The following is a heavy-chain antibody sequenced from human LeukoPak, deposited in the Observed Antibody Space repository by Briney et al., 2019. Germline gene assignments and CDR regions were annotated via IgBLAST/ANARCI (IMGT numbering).Heavy chain of an antibody. Sequence: SETLSLTCTVSGDSISNYYWSWIRQPPGKGLEWIGYFYYSGSTKYSPSLKSRVTISVDTSKNQFSLKLSSVTAADTAVYYCARDQRADYYDNTGGLDYWGQGTQVTVSS. CDR3: ARDQRADYYDNTGGLDY. J-gene: IGHJ4*02. D-gene: IGHD3-22*01. V-gene: IGHV4-59*01. CDR1: GDSISNYY. CDR2: FYYSGST.